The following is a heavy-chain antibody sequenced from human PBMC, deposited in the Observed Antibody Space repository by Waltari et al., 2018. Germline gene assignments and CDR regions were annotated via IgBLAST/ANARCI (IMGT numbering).Heavy chain of an antibody. J-gene: IGHJ6*02. CDR3: ASCTGGNCYYYGFDV. CDR2: ISSDGSRK. V-gene: IGHV3-30*03. Sequence: QVQLVESGGGVVQPGRSLSLSCAASGFTFRSSGLHWVRQTPGRGREWVAVISSDGSRKSYADSVKGRFSISRDNSKNSLSLEMNSLRPEDTAVYYCASCTGGNCYYYGFDVWGQGTTVTVSS. D-gene: IGHD2-8*02. CDR1: GFTFRSSG.